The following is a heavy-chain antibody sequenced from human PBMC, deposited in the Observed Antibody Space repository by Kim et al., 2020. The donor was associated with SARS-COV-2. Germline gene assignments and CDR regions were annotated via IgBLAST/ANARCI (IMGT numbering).Heavy chain of an antibody. V-gene: IGHV1-69*13. CDR2: IIPIFGTA. CDR1: GGTFSSYA. Sequence: SVKVSCKASGGTFSSYAISWVRQAPGQGLEWMGGIIPIFGTANYAQKFQGRVTITADESTSTAYMELSSLRSEDTAVYYCAGKEVGCDWFDPWGQGTLVTVSS. J-gene: IGHJ5*02. D-gene: IGHD2-8*01. CDR3: AGKEVGCDWFDP.